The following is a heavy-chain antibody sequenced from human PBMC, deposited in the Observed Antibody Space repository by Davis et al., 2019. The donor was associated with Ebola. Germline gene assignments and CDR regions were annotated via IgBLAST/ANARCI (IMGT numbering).Heavy chain of an antibody. V-gene: IGHV3-23*01. D-gene: IGHD3-22*01. Sequence: GESLKISCAASGFTFSSHAMSWVRQALGKGLEWVSAISGNGGTTYYADSVKGRFTTSRDNSKNTLYLQMNTLGADDTAIYYCAKDRTPYYYDSSGYYRALFDYWGQGTLVTVSS. CDR3: AKDRTPYYYDSSGYYRALFDY. CDR1: GFTFSSHA. J-gene: IGHJ4*02. CDR2: ISGNGGTT.